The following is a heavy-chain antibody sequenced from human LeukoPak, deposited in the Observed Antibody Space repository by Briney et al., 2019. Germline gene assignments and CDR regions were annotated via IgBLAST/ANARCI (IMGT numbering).Heavy chain of an antibody. Sequence: SETLSLTCTVSGGSISSYYWSWIRQPPRKGLKWIGYIHYTGSTNYNPSLKSRVTISVDTSKNQFSLKLSSVTAADTAVYYCARVEEGYGSGRRENYYYYYMDVWGKGTTVTISS. CDR2: IHYTGST. CDR1: GGSISSYY. J-gene: IGHJ6*03. CDR3: ARVEEGYGSGRRENYYYYYMDV. V-gene: IGHV4-59*01. D-gene: IGHD3-10*01.